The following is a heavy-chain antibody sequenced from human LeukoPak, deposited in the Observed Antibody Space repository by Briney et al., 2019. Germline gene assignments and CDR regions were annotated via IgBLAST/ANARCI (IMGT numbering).Heavy chain of an antibody. Sequence: ASVKVSCKASGYTFTSYAMNWVRQAPGQGLEWMGWINTNTGNPTYAQGFTGRFVFPLDTSVSTAYLQISSLKAEDTAVYYCAPLGITDAFDIWGQGTMVTVSS. D-gene: IGHD3-10*01. CDR3: APLGITDAFDI. V-gene: IGHV7-4-1*02. CDR1: GYTFTSYA. CDR2: INTNTGNP. J-gene: IGHJ3*02.